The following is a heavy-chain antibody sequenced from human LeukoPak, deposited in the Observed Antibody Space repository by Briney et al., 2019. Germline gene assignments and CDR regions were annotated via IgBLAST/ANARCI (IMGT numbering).Heavy chain of an antibody. V-gene: IGHV4-59*01. J-gene: IGHJ3*02. Sequence: PSETLSLTCTVSGGSISSYYWSWIRQPPGKGLEWIGYISYSGSTNYNPSLKSRVTISVDTSKNQFSLKLSSVTAADTAVYYCARDRGRGSYYRDAFDIWGQGTMVTVSS. CDR2: ISYSGST. CDR3: ARDRGRGSYYRDAFDI. D-gene: IGHD1-26*01. CDR1: GGSISSYY.